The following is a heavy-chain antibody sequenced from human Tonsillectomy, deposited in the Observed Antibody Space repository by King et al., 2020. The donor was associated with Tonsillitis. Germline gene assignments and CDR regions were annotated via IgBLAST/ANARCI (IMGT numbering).Heavy chain of an antibody. CDR2: ISYDGKNK. CDR1: AFTFRTYV. V-gene: IGHV3-30*04. CDR3: AVRRDCSDSNCYNAFYI. Sequence: VQLVESGGGVVQPGTSLRLSCEVSAFTFRTYVLDWVRQAPGKGLEGVAVISYDGKNKVYAESVKGRFTISRDNSKNTLFMQLNSLRPEATAVYYCAVRRDCSDSNCYNAFYIWGQGTMVTVSS. D-gene: IGHD2-2*02. J-gene: IGHJ3*02.